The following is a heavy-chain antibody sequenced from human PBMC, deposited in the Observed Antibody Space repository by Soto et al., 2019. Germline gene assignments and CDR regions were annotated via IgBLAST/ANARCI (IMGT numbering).Heavy chain of an antibody. Sequence: QVQLQESGPGLVKPSETLSLTCSISGVSVNNRSYYWGWIRQSPGKGLEWVGSVSYRGNTYFNPSLRSRATMSVDTTNNYISLKVASVTAADTAIYYCARHVVVIPAAAKWYFDPCGQGTLVTVSS. CDR2: VSYRGNT. J-gene: IGHJ5*02. V-gene: IGHV4-39*01. CDR1: GVSVNNRSYY. CDR3: ARHVVVIPAAAKWYFDP. D-gene: IGHD6-13*01.